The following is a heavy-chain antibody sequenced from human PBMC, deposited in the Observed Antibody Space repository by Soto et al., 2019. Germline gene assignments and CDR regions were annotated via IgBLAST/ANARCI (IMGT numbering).Heavy chain of an antibody. CDR3: TRRCNWNHKYFDP. Sequence: TMAVTCIVSGASMNVHSYYGTWIRQPPGTGLEWIGCSYYSGTTYFNPSLKSRATISVDTSKNQYSLRLTSVNPADTAISSCTRRCNWNHKYFDPCGPEALVRVPS. D-gene: IGHD1-20*01. J-gene: IGHJ5*02. CDR2: SYYSGTT. CDR1: GASMNVHSYY. V-gene: IGHV4-39*01.